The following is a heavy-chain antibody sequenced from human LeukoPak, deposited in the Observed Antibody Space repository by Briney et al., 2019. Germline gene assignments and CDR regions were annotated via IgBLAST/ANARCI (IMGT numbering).Heavy chain of an antibody. CDR2: IYYSGST. Sequence: SETLSLTCAVSGGSISSTSYYWAWIRQPPAEGLEWIGTIYYSGSTYHNPSLKSRVTMSVDTSRNQFSLKLSSVDAADTAVYYCAKAGVRYFDSSGLYAFDFWGQGTTVTVSS. D-gene: IGHD3-22*01. J-gene: IGHJ3*01. CDR3: AKAGVRYFDSSGLYAFDF. CDR1: GGSISSTSYY. V-gene: IGHV4-39*02.